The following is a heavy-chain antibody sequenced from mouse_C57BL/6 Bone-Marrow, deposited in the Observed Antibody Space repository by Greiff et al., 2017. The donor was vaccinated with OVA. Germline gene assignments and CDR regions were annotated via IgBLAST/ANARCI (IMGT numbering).Heavy chain of an antibody. J-gene: IGHJ4*01. Sequence: EVNVVESGGGLVQPGGSMKLSCAASGFTFSDAWMDWVRQSPEKGLEWVAEIRNKANNHATYYAESVKGRFTISRDDSKSSVYLQMNSLRAEDTGIYYCTRKDGYYVDAMDYWGRNLSHRLL. D-gene: IGHD2-3*01. V-gene: IGHV6-6*01. CDR2: IRNKANNHAT. CDR1: GFTFSDAW. CDR3: TRKDGYYVDAMDY.